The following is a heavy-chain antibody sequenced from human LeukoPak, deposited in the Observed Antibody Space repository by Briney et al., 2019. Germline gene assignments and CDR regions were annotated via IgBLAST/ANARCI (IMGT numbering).Heavy chain of an antibody. J-gene: IGHJ4*02. CDR1: GLTFDDYA. V-gene: IGHV3-9*01. D-gene: IGHD6-19*01. Sequence: GRSLRLSCAASGLTFDDYAMHWVRQAPGKGLEWVSGISWNSGSIGYADSVKGRFTISRDNAKNSLYLQMNSLRAEDTALYYCALGAVAGLRRFDYWGQGTLVTVSS. CDR2: ISWNSGSI. CDR3: ALGAVAGLRRFDY.